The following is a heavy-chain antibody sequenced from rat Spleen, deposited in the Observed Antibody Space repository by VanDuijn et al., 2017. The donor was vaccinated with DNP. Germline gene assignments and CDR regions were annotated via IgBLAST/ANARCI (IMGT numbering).Heavy chain of an antibody. J-gene: IGHJ3*01. CDR3: ASMDLTTGEY. V-gene: IGHV4-2*01. Sequence: EVQLVESGGGPVQPGRSLKLSCAASGFNFNDYWMGWVRQAPGKGLEWIGALNKDSSTINYTPSLKDKFTISRDNAQNTLYLQMSKLGSEDTAIYYCASMDLTTGEYWGQGTLVTVSS. D-gene: IGHD1-10*01. CDR1: GFNFNDYW. CDR2: LNKDSSTI.